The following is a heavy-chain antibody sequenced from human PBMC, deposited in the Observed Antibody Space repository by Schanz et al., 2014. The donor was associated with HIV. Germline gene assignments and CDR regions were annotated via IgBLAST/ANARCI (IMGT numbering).Heavy chain of an antibody. D-gene: IGHD1-20*01. V-gene: IGHV3-9*01. Sequence: VQLLESGGGLVQPGGSLRLSCAASGFTFSSYAMSWVRQTPGKGLEWVSGIGWNSGSIGYADSVRGRFTISRDNAKNSLYLQMNSLRAEDTALYYCAKDRITGTAPPNYGMDVWGQGTTVTVSS. J-gene: IGHJ6*02. CDR1: GFTFSSYA. CDR2: IGWNSGSI. CDR3: AKDRITGTAPPNYGMDV.